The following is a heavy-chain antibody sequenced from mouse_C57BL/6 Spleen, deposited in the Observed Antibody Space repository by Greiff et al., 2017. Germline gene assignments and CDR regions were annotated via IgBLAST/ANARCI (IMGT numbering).Heavy chain of an antibody. CDR1: GYSITSGYY. D-gene: IGHD1-1*01. CDR2: ISYDGSN. Sequence: VQLQQSGPGLVKPSQSLSLTCSVTGYSITSGYYWNWIRQFPGNKLEWMGYISYDGSNNYNPSLKNRISITRDTSKNQFFLKLNSVTTEDTATYYCARKDYYGSYYAMDYWGQGTSVTVSS. J-gene: IGHJ4*01. CDR3: ARKDYYGSYYAMDY. V-gene: IGHV3-6*01.